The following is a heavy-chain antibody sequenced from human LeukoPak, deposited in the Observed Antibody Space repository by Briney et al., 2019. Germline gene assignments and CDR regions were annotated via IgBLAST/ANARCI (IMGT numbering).Heavy chain of an antibody. D-gene: IGHD6-19*01. Sequence: ASVNVSCKTSGYNFIYYYIHWVRQAPGQGLEWMALINPSGGSTSYAQKFQGRVTTTRDTSASTVYMELRSLRSEDTAVYYCARGPYSSGWYGLDYWGQGTLVTVSS. CDR2: INPSGGST. CDR3: ARGPYSSGWYGLDY. J-gene: IGHJ4*02. V-gene: IGHV1-46*01. CDR1: GYNFIYYY.